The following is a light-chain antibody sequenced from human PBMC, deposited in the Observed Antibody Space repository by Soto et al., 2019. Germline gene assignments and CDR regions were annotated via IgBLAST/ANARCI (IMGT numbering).Light chain of an antibody. CDR3: QQRSNLPT. CDR1: QSISSY. J-gene: IGKJ5*01. Sequence: DIQMPQSPSSLSASVGDSVTITFRSSQSISSYLNWYQQKPGKAPKLLIYAASSLQSGVPSRFSGSGSGTDFTLTISSLEPEDFAVYYCQQRSNLPTFGQGTRLEIK. V-gene: IGKV1-39*01. CDR2: AAS.